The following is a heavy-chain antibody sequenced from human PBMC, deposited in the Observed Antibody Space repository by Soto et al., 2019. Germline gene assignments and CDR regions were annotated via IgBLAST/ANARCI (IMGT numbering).Heavy chain of an antibody. D-gene: IGHD3-10*01. CDR2: VTPTGGTT. V-gene: IGHV1-46*01. CDR1: GYTFTSYY. CDR3: ARAGNTYYYYGMDV. Sequence: ASVKVSCKASGYTFTSYYMHWVRQAPGQGLEWMGIVTPTGGTTTYAQNFQGRVTMTRDSSTTTVYMELSSLTSEDTAVYYCARAGNTYYYYGMDVWGQGTTVTVS. J-gene: IGHJ6*02.